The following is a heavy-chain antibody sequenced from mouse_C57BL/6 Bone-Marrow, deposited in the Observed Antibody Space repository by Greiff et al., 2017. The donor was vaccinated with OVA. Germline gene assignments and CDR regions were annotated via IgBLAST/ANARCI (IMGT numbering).Heavy chain of an antibody. J-gene: IGHJ1*03. CDR3: TRVLYYYGSSWYFDV. D-gene: IGHD1-1*01. CDR2: ISSGGDYI. V-gene: IGHV5-9-1*02. CDR1: GFTFSSYA. Sequence: EVMLVESGEGLVKPGGSLKLSCAASGFTFSSYAMSWVRQTPEKRLEWVAYISSGGDYIYYADTVKGRFTISRDNARNTLYLQMSSLKSEDTAMYYCTRVLYYYGSSWYFDVWGTGTTVTVSS.